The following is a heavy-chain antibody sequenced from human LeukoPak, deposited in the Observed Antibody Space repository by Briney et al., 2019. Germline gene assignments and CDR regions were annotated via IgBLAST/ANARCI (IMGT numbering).Heavy chain of an antibody. V-gene: IGHV3-11*01. J-gene: IGHJ4*02. CDR1: GFPFSDFY. Sequence: GGSLRLSCAASGFPFSDFYMSWIRQAPGKGLEWVSHISSTGSSIYYADSVKGRFTISRDNAKNSLYLQMNSLRADDTAVYYCAKAPGGIVGYWGQGTLVTVSS. D-gene: IGHD3-16*01. CDR3: AKAPGGIVGY. CDR2: ISSTGSSI.